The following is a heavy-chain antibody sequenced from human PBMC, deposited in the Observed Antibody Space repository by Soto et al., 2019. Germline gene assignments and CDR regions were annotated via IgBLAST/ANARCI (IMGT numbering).Heavy chain of an antibody. CDR3: ARGHYYYAMDV. V-gene: IGHV4-30-2*01. Sequence: PSETLSLTCAVSGGSVSSGVFSCKWIRQPPGQGLEWIGYISHGGSPHYTPSLRGRVSISVDRSTNVISLNLTSMTPADTAVYFCARGHYYYAMDVWGQGTTVTVSS. CDR2: ISHGGSP. J-gene: IGHJ6*02. CDR1: GGSVSSGVFS.